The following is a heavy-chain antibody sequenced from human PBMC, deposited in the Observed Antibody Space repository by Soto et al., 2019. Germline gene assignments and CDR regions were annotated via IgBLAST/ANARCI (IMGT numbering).Heavy chain of an antibody. CDR3: ARDHSISSSGAWWLDP. J-gene: IGHJ5*02. CDR2: INPSGGNT. Sequence: SVKVSCKASGYTFTSNYIHWGRRAPGQGLEWMGTINPSGGNTNYAQKFQGRVTMTRDTSTSTVYMDLRSLTSEDTAVYYCARDHSISSSGAWWLDPWGQGTLVTVSS. D-gene: IGHD6-13*01. V-gene: IGHV1-46*01. CDR1: GYTFTSNY.